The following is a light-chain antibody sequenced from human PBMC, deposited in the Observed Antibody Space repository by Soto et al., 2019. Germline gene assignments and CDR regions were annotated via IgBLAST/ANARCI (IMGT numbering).Light chain of an antibody. CDR3: QHYNTGPPCT. Sequence: EIGMSQSPATLSLSPGERATLSCRASQSIRSDLAWYQQTPGQAPRLLIYDASTRATGVPARFSGSGSGTEFSLTISSLQSEDFAVYYCQHYNTGPPCTFCQVTKVEI. V-gene: IGKV3-15*01. J-gene: IGKJ1*01. CDR1: QSIRSD. CDR2: DAS.